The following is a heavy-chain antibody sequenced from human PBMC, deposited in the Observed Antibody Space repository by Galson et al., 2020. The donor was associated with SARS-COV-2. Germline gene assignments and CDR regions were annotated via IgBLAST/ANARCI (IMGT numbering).Heavy chain of an antibody. CDR1: GFTFSSSA. V-gene: IGHV3-30*04. J-gene: IGHJ5*02. D-gene: IGHD6-13*01. Sequence: GGSLSLSCRASGFTFSSSAMHWVRQAPGKGLEWVAIISYDGTKRYNLDSVKGRFTISRDNSKNTLYLQMDSLTTEDTAVYYCARETDDYTSSWYAHWGQGTLVTVSS. CDR3: ARETDDYTSSWYAH. CDR2: ISYDGTKR.